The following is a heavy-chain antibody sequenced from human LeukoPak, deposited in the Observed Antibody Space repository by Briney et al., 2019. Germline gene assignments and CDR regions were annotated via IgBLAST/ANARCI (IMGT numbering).Heavy chain of an antibody. V-gene: IGHV4-38-2*02. CDR1: VYAISRGYF. Sequence: PSETLSLTCTVSVYAISRGYFWGWMRQPPGKGLEWIGSIYQSETAHYNPSLKSRVNISVATSKNQFSLKLSSVTAADTAVYYCASAVGPYFDYWGQGTLVTVSS. CDR3: ASAVGPYFDY. CDR2: IYQSETA. J-gene: IGHJ4*02. D-gene: IGHD4-23*01.